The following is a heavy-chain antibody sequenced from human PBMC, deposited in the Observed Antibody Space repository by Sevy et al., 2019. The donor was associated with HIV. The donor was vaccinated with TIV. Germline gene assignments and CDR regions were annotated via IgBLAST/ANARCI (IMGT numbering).Heavy chain of an antibody. D-gene: IGHD3-16*01. CDR2: ISSSSSTI. V-gene: IGHV3-48*02. CDR1: GFTFSSYS. Sequence: GGSLRLSCAASGFTFSSYSMNWVRQAPGKGLEWVSYISSSSSTIYYADSVKGRFTISRDNAKNSLYLQMNSLRDEDTAVYYCASVFSDYYYYGMDVWGQGTTVTVSS. J-gene: IGHJ6*02. CDR3: ASVFSDYYYYGMDV.